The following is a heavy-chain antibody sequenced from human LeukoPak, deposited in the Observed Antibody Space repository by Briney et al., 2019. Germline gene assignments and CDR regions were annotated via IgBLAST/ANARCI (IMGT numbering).Heavy chain of an antibody. CDR2: IHYDGSNK. J-gene: IGHJ4*02. CDR3: AKDPIRGVRPYYFSS. V-gene: IGHV3-30*02. Sequence: PGGSLRLSCAASGFTFSSYGMQWLRQAPGKGLEWVAFIHYDGSNKYYANSVKGRFTISRDNSKNTLYLHMNSLRAEDTAVYHCAKDPIRGVRPYYFSSWGQGTLVTVSS. D-gene: IGHD3-10*01. CDR1: GFTFSSYG.